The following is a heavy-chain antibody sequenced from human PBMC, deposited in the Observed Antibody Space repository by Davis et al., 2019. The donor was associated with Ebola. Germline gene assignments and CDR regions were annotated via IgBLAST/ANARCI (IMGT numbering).Heavy chain of an antibody. J-gene: IGHJ1*01. Sequence: MPSETLSLTCTVSGGSVSSGGHYWSWIRQPPGKGLEWIAYIYYSGSTHNPSLKSRATISVDTSRNQFSLRLSSVTAADTAVYYCAVYTVVVTDIRAEYFQHWGQGTLATVSS. CDR1: GGSVSSGGHY. CDR2: IYYSGST. V-gene: IGHV4-61*08. D-gene: IGHD2-21*02. CDR3: AVYTVVVTDIRAEYFQH.